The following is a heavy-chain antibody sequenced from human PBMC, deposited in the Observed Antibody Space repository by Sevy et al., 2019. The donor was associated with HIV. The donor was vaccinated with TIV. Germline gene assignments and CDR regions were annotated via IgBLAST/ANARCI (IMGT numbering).Heavy chain of an antibody. CDR2: INPNSGGT. Sequence: ASVKVSCKASGYTFTGYYMHWVRQAPGQGLEWMGWINPNSGGTNYAQKFQGRVTMTRDTSISTAYMGLSRLRSDDTAVYYCARGVLGDFWSPYYYGMDVWGQGTTVTVSS. J-gene: IGHJ6*02. V-gene: IGHV1-2*02. D-gene: IGHD3-3*01. CDR3: ARGVLGDFWSPYYYGMDV. CDR1: GYTFTGYY.